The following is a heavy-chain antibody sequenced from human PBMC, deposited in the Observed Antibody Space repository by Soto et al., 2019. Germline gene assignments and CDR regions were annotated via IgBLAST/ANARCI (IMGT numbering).Heavy chain of an antibody. J-gene: IGHJ3*01. CDR1: GFTFDSDA. V-gene: IGHV3-23*01. Sequence: EVKLLESGGGLAQPGGSLRLSCVGSGFTFDSDAIRWVRQAPGKGLQWISAISGNGAGTDYAHSVKGRFTISRDNSKNTVHLQMNSLRAEDTALYYCAKDTAGGYSFWSGYSSDGLDVWGQGTMVTVSS. D-gene: IGHD3-3*01. CDR2: ISGNGAGT. CDR3: AKDTAGGYSFWSGYSSDGLDV.